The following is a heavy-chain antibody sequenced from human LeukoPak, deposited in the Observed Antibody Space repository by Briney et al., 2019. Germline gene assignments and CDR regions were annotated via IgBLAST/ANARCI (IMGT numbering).Heavy chain of an antibody. D-gene: IGHD3-10*01. J-gene: IGHJ4*02. CDR2: INTNTGNP. V-gene: IGHV7-4-1*02. CDR3: ARVGNLHYGSGSYPYLY. CDR1: GYTFTKYP. Sequence: ASVKVSCKASGYTFTKYPMNWVRQAPGQGLEWMGWINTNTGNPTYAQGFTGRFVFSLDTSVSTAYLQISSLKAEDTAVYYCARVGNLHYGSGSYPYLYWGQGTLVTVSS.